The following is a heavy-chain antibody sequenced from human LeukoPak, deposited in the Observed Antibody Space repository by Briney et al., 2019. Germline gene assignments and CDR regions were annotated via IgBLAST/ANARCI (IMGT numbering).Heavy chain of an antibody. D-gene: IGHD2-15*01. Sequence: PSQTLSLTCTVSGGSISSGGYYWSWIRQHPGKGLEWIGYIYYSGSTYYNPSLKSRVTISVDTSKNQFSLKLSSVTAADTAVYYCARAGHCSGGSCYDAFDIWGQGTMVTVSS. J-gene: IGHJ3*02. V-gene: IGHV4-31*03. CDR1: GGSISSGGYY. CDR3: ARAGHCSGGSCYDAFDI. CDR2: IYYSGST.